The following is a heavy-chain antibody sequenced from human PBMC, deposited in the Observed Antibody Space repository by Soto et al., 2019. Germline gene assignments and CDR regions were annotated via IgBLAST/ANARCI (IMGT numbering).Heavy chain of an antibody. CDR2: IIPIFGTA. Sequence: KISCKGSGYSFTSYWISWVRQAPGQGLEWMGGIIPIFGTANYAQKFQGRVTITADESTSTAYMELSSLRSEDTAVYSCAIARDYYGSGSYSIYYGMDVWGQGTTVTVSS. V-gene: IGHV1-69*01. D-gene: IGHD3-10*01. CDR3: AIARDYYGSGSYSIYYGMDV. J-gene: IGHJ6*02. CDR1: GYSFTSYW.